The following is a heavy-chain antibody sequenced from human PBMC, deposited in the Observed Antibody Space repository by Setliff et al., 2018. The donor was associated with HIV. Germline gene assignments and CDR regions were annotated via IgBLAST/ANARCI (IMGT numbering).Heavy chain of an antibody. J-gene: IGHJ4*02. CDR3: ARHRDGGTYPLDY. Sequence: SETLSLTCTVSGGSTSNEYWSWIRQPPGKGLEWIGYIYDSGSPKYNPSLKSRVTISIDTSKSQISLKLTSVTAADTAMYHCARHRDGGTYPLDYWGQGTLVTVSS. CDR1: GGSTSNEY. V-gene: IGHV4-59*01. CDR2: IYDSGSP. D-gene: IGHD1-26*01.